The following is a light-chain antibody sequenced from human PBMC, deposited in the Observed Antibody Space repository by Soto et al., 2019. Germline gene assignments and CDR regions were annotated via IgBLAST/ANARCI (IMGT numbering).Light chain of an antibody. CDR3: QQYNNWPPDT. V-gene: IGKV3-15*01. Sequence: EIVMTQSPATLSVSPGERATLSCRASQSVSTNLAWYQQKRGQAPRLLIYGASTRATGIPARFSGSGSGTEFTLTISSLQSEDFAVYYCQQYNNWPPDTFGQGTKLEI. CDR2: GAS. J-gene: IGKJ2*01. CDR1: QSVSTN.